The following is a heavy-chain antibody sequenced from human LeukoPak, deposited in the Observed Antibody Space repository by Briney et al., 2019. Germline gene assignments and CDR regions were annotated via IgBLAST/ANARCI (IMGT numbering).Heavy chain of an antibody. CDR2: ISWNSGSI. V-gene: IGHV3-9*01. CDR1: GFTFDDYA. J-gene: IGHJ3*02. D-gene: IGHD6-13*01. CDR3: AKDVQQLVRNDAFDI. Sequence: GGSLRLSCAASGFTFDDYAMHWVRQAPGKGLEWVSGISWNSGSIGYADSVKGRFTISRDNAKNSLYLQMNSLRAEDTALYYCAKDVQQLVRNDAFDIWGQGTMVTVSS.